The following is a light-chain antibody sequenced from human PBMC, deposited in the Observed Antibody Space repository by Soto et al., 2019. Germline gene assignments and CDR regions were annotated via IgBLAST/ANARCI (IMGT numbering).Light chain of an antibody. Sequence: EIVLTQSPGTLSLSPGEGATLSCRASQTVSSNYLAWYQQKPGQAPRLLIYRAANRATGIPDRFSGSGSETDFTLTIRRLEPEDFAVYYCQQYGTPWTFGQGTKVEFK. J-gene: IGKJ1*01. V-gene: IGKV3-20*01. CDR3: QQYGTPWT. CDR1: QTVSSNY. CDR2: RAA.